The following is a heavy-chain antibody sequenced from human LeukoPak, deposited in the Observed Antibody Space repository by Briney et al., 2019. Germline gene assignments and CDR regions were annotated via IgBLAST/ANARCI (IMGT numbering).Heavy chain of an antibody. V-gene: IGHV4-61*10. CDR1: GGSISSGNYY. Sequence: PSETLSLTCTVSGGSISSGNYYWSWIRQPAGKGLEWIGYISYSGSTNYNPSLKSRVTISVDTSKNQFSLKLSSVTAADTAVYYCARQMALDYWGQGTLVTVSS. J-gene: IGHJ4*02. CDR2: ISYSGST. D-gene: IGHD5-24*01. CDR3: ARQMALDY.